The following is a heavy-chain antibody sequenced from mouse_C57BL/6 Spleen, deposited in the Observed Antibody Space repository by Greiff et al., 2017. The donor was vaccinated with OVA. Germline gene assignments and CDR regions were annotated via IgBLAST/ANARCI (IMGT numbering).Heavy chain of an antibody. V-gene: IGHV5-17*01. CDR3: ANNFSMDY. Sequence: VQLKESGGGLVKPGGSLKLSCAASGFTFSDYGMHWVRQAPEKGLEWVAYISSGSSTIYYADTVKGRFTISRDNAQNTLFLQMTSLRSEDTAMYYCANNFSMDYWGQGTSVTVSS. D-gene: IGHD1-3*01. CDR1: GFTFSDYG. J-gene: IGHJ4*01. CDR2: ISSGSSTI.